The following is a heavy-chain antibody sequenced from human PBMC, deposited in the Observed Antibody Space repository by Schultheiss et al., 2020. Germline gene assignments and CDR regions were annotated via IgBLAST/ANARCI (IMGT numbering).Heavy chain of an antibody. D-gene: IGHD3-10*01. Sequence: SETLSLTCAVRGGSFSGYYWSWIRQTPGKGLEWIGEINHSGSTNYNPSLKSRVTISVDTSKNQFSLKLSSVTAADTALYYCARVGALDGYQDAFDIWGQGTLVTVSS. J-gene: IGHJ3*02. CDR1: GGSFSGYY. V-gene: IGHV4-34*01. CDR3: ARVGALDGYQDAFDI. CDR2: INHSGST.